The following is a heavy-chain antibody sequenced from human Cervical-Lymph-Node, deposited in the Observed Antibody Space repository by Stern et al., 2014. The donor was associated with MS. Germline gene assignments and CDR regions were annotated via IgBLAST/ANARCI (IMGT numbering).Heavy chain of an antibody. CDR3: AKDLGRGVVVVPLYGLDV. CDR1: GFTFSTYA. CDR2: ISDSGVYT. V-gene: IGHV3-23*04. D-gene: IGHD2-2*01. Sequence: EVQLVESGGGLVQPGGSLRLSCAASGFTFSTYAFSWVRQAPGKGLEWVSSISDSGVYTYYAYSVKGRFTISRDNSKSMLYLEMQSLRAEDTAVYHCAKDLGRGVVVVPLYGLDVWGQGTTVTVSS. J-gene: IGHJ6*02.